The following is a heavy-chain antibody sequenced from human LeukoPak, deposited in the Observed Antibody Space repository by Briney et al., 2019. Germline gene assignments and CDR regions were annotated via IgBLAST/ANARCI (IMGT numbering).Heavy chain of an antibody. CDR2: ISSSGSTI. CDR3: ARGGSYLSAFDI. J-gene: IGHJ3*02. V-gene: IGHV3-48*03. Sequence: PGGSLRLSCAASGSTFSSYEMNWVRQAPGKGLEWVSYISSSGSTIYYADSVKGRFTISRDNSKNTLYLQMNSLRAEDTAVYYCARGGSYLSAFDIWGQGTMVTVSS. D-gene: IGHD1-26*01. CDR1: GSTFSSYE.